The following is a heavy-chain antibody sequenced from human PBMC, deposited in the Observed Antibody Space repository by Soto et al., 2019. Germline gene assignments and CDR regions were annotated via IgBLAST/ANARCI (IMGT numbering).Heavy chain of an antibody. J-gene: IGHJ5*02. Sequence: QVQLVESGGGVVQPGRSLRLSCAASGFTFSSYGRHWVRQAPGKGLEWVAVIWYDGSNKYYADSVKGRFTISRDNSKNTLYLQMNSLRAEDTAVYYCARDQRWLQVGWFDPWGQGTLVTVSS. CDR3: ARDQRWLQVGWFDP. V-gene: IGHV3-33*01. D-gene: IGHD5-12*01. CDR2: IWYDGSNK. CDR1: GFTFSSYG.